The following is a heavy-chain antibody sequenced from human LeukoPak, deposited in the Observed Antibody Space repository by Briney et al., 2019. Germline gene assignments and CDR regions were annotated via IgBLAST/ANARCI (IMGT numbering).Heavy chain of an antibody. V-gene: IGHV3-30*02. CDR1: GFTFRNYG. CDR3: AKDPGASVSGFHMDV. Sequence: PGGPLRLSCAASGFTFRNYGMHWVRQATGKGLEWVSFIWSDGNNRFYADSVKGRFTISRDNSKNMLYLQMDSLRPDDTALYYCAKDPGASVSGFHMDVWGKGTTVIVSS. D-gene: IGHD2-8*02. J-gene: IGHJ6*03. CDR2: IWSDGNNR.